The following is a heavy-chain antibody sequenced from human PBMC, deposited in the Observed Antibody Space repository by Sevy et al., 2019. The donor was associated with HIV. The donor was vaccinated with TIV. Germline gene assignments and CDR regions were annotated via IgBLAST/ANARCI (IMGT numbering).Heavy chain of an antibody. V-gene: IGHV1-24*01. CDR2: FDPQDDEI. Sequence: ASVKVSCKVSGYTLTKLSIHWVRQAPGKGLEWLGDFDPQDDEIIYAQRFQGRLTMTDDTSTDTDYMEFSSLTSVDTAVYYCATVGLRYYSGSSSYQGDWFDPWGQGTLVTVSS. J-gene: IGHJ5*02. CDR3: ATVGLRYYSGSSSYQGDWFDP. CDR1: GYTLTKLS. D-gene: IGHD2-15*01.